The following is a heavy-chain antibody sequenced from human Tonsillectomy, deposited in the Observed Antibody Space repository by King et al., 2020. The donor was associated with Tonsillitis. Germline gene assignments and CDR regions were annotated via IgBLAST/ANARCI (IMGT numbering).Heavy chain of an antibody. CDR2: ISATSSYI. V-gene: IGHV3-21*01. CDR3: ARASAGSYPYNWFDP. D-gene: IGHD1-26*01. Sequence: VQLVESGGGLVKPGGSLRVSCAASGFTFNSHNMNWVRQAPGKGLEWVSSISATSSYIYYADSVKGRFTISRDNAKNSLYLQMNNLRADDTAVYYCARASAGSYPYNWFDPWGQGTLVTVSS. J-gene: IGHJ5*02. CDR1: GFTFNSHN.